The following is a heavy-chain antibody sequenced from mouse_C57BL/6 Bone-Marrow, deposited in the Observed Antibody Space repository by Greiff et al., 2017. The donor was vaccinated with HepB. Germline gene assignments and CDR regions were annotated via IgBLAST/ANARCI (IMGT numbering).Heavy chain of an antibody. J-gene: IGHJ4*01. Sequence: VQLQQSGGGLVQPGGSLKLSCAASGIDFSRYWMSWVRRAPGKGLEWIGEINPDSSTINYAPSLKDKFIISRDNAKNTLYLQMSKVRSEDTALYYCAALYYYGSSYYAMDYWGQGTSVTVSS. CDR1: GIDFSRYW. V-gene: IGHV4-1*01. D-gene: IGHD1-1*01. CDR3: AALYYYGSSYYAMDY. CDR2: INPDSSTI.